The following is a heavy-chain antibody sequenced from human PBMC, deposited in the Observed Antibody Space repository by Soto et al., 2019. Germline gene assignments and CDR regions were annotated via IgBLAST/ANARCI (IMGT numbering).Heavy chain of an antibody. CDR2: IIASFGKA. CDR1: GYTFTSYA. CDR3: ARVGGISNYYYGMDV. Sequence: ASAKVSCKASGYTFTSYAMHWVRQAPGQRLEWMGWIIASFGKANYAPKFQGRVTITADKSTSTAYMELSSLRSEDTAVYYCARVGGISNYYYGMDVWGQGTTVTVSS. V-gene: IGHV1-3*01. J-gene: IGHJ6*02. D-gene: IGHD2-15*01.